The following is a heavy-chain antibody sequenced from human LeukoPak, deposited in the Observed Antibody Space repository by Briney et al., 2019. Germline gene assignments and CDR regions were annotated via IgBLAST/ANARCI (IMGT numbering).Heavy chain of an antibody. CDR3: AREAILQAFDI. CDR1: GFTFSDYY. J-gene: IGHJ3*02. D-gene: IGHD3-3*01. V-gene: IGHV3-11*04. CDR2: ISSSGSTI. Sequence: GGSLRLPCAASGFTFSDYYMSWIRQAPGKGLEWVSYISSSGSTIYYADSVKGRFTISRDNAKNSLYLQMNSLRAEDTAVYYCAREAILQAFDIWGQGTMVTVSS.